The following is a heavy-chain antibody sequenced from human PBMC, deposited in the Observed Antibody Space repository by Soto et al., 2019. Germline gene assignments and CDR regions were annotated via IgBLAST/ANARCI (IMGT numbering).Heavy chain of an antibody. CDR2: ISYDGSNK. V-gene: IGHV3-30-3*01. J-gene: IGHJ3*02. Sequence: GGSLRLSCAASGFTFSSYAMHWVRQAPGRGLEWVAVISYDGSNKYYADSVKGRFTISRDNSKNTLYLQMNSLRAEDTAVYYCARDLESGLLLPNVTFDISSQGTMVTVS. CDR3: ARDLESGLLLPNVTFDI. D-gene: IGHD3-22*01. CDR1: GFTFSSYA.